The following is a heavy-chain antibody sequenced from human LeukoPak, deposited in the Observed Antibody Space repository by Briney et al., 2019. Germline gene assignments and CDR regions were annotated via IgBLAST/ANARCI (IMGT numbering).Heavy chain of an antibody. CDR2: MSAYNGNT. CDR3: ARDLVYYDSSSYSDTFDI. Sequence: ASVKVSCKVSGYTLTELSMHWVRQAPGQGLEWMGWMSAYNGNTNYAQKLQGRVTMTTDTSTSTAYMELRSLRSDDTAVYYCARDLVYYDSSSYSDTFDIWGQGTMVTVSS. CDR1: GYTLTELS. D-gene: IGHD3-22*01. J-gene: IGHJ3*02. V-gene: IGHV1-18*01.